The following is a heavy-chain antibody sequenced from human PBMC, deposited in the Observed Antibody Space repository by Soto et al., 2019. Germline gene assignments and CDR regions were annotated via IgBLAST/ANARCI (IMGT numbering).Heavy chain of an antibody. D-gene: IGHD2-21*02. CDR2: ISSSGSTI. Sequence: VQLVESGGGLVQPGGSLRLSCAASGFTFSSYEMNWVRQAPGKGLEWVSYISSSGSTIYYADSVKGRFTISRDNAKNSLYLQMNSLRAEDTAVYYCAKGDFTPYYYYGMDVWGQGTTVTVSS. V-gene: IGHV3-48*03. J-gene: IGHJ6*02. CDR3: AKGDFTPYYYYGMDV. CDR1: GFTFSSYE.